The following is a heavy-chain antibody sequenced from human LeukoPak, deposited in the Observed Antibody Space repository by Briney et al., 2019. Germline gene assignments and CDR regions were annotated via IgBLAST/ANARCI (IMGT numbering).Heavy chain of an antibody. CDR3: ARQGYDSSGYYYHIDY. Sequence: GESLKISCKGSGYSFTSYWIGWVLQMPGKGLEWMGIIYPGDSDTRYSPSFQGQVTISADKSISTAYLQWSSLKASDTAMYYCARQGYDSSGYYYHIDYWGQGTLVTVSS. V-gene: IGHV5-51*01. D-gene: IGHD3-22*01. J-gene: IGHJ4*02. CDR2: IYPGDSDT. CDR1: GYSFTSYW.